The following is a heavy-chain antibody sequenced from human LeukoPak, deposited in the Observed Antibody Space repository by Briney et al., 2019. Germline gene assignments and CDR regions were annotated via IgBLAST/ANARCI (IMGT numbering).Heavy chain of an antibody. Sequence: GGSLRLSCAASGFTFSSYGMHWVRQAPGKGLEWVAVIWYDGSNKYYADSVKGRFTISRDNSKNTLYLQMNSLRAEDTAVYYCARSFYSNGYYYYYGMDVWGQGTTVTVSS. CDR1: GFTFSSYG. CDR3: ARSFYSNGYYYYYGMDV. D-gene: IGHD4-11*01. CDR2: IWYDGSNK. V-gene: IGHV3-33*08. J-gene: IGHJ6*02.